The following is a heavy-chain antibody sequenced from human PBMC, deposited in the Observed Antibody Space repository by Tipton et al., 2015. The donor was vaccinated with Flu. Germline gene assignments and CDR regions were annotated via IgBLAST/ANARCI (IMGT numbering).Heavy chain of an antibody. D-gene: IGHD4-11*01. CDR2: VYYTGTT. J-gene: IGHJ3*01. CDR3: ARHWDYIDSFDV. Sequence: TLSLTCSVSGASITGYYCNWIRQSPEKGLEWLGFVYYTGTTNYNPSLKGRVSISLDTSKNQFSLTLTSVTAADTAVYYCARHWDYIDSFDVWGPGPAVTVSS. V-gene: IGHV4-59*08. CDR1: GASITGYY.